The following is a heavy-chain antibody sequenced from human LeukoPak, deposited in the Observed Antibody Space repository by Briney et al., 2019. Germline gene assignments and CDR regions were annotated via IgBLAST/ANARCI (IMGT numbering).Heavy chain of an antibody. V-gene: IGHV1-18*01. D-gene: IGHD6-13*01. CDR3: ARDWSIAAAGDAFDI. CDR1: GYTFTSYG. Sequence: AAVKVSCKASGYTFTSYGISWVRQAPGQGLEWMGWISAYNGNTNYAQKLQGRVTMTTDTSTSTAYMELRSLRSNDTAVYYCARDWSIAAAGDAFDIWGQGKMVTVSS. J-gene: IGHJ3*02. CDR2: ISAYNGNT.